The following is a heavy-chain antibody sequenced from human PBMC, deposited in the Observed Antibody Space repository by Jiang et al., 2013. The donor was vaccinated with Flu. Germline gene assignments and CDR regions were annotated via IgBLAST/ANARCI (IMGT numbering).Heavy chain of an antibody. J-gene: IGHJ3*01. Sequence: GGRVQPGGSLRLSCAASGFTFSGFWMSWVRQAPGKGLEWVANIKQDGSEIRYVDSVKGRFTISRDNAKRSLDLQMSSLRAEDTAIYYCARDSVICYACAFDLWGQGTTVIVSS. V-gene: IGHV3-7*03. D-gene: IGHD3-16*01. CDR1: GFTFSGFW. CDR2: IKQDGSEI. CDR3: ARDSVICYACAFDL.